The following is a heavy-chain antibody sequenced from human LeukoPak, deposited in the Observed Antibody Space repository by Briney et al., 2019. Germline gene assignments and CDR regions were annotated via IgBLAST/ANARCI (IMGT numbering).Heavy chain of an antibody. J-gene: IGHJ3*02. CDR2: IYYNGST. CDR3: ARDRPCSGRDASDI. D-gene: IGHD2-15*01. V-gene: IGHV4-59*01. Sequence: SETLSLTCTVSGASISNYYWSWIRQPPGKGLEWIGYIYYNGSTNYNPSLKSRVTISVDTSKNQFSLKLSSVTAADTAVYYCARDRPCSGRDASDIWGQGTMVTVSS. CDR1: GASISNYY.